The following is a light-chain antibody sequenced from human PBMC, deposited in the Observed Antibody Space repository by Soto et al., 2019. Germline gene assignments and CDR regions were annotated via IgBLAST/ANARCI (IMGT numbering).Light chain of an antibody. CDR2: ATS. CDR1: QAVSGY. V-gene: IGKV1-39*01. J-gene: IGKJ1*01. Sequence: DIQMTQSPPSLSASVGDRSTLTCRASQAVSGYLHWYQQKPGKAPKRLIYATSNLQNGVPSRFSGGGSGTAFTLTINSLPPEDLEIYYCQQTYSTLWTFGQGTQVDIK. CDR3: QQTYSTLWT.